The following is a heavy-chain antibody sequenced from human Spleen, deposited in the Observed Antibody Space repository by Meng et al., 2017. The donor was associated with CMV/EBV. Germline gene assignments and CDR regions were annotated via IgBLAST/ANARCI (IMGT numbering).Heavy chain of an antibody. J-gene: IGHJ4*02. D-gene: IGHD5-24*01. V-gene: IGHV3-23*01. CDR2: ISGSDGGT. Sequence: GGSLRLSCVDSEFTFSKFAMSWVRQAPGKGLEWVSTISGSDGGTYYADSVKGRFTISRDNSKNTLYLQMNSLRAEDTAIYYCAKPPRVSKKYFDNWGQGTLVTVSS. CDR1: EFTFSKFA. CDR3: AKPPRVSKKYFDN.